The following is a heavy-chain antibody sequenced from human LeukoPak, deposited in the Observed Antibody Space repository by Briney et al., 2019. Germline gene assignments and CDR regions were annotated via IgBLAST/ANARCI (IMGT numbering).Heavy chain of an antibody. J-gene: IGHJ4*02. D-gene: IGHD3-10*01. Sequence: GASVKVSCKASGDTFSNYAFSRVRQAPGQGLEWLGWVIPSSSSPNYAQRFQDRVTITTDDSTSTAYLELRSLRSEDTAVYYCATTRITIVRGVPYTDYWGQGTLVTVSS. CDR3: ATTRITIVRGVPYTDY. V-gene: IGHV1-69*05. CDR2: VIPSSSSP. CDR1: GDTFSNYA.